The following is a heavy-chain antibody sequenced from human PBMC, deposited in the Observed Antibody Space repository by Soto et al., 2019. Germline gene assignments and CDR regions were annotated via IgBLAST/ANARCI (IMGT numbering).Heavy chain of an antibody. Sequence: EVQLVESGGGLVKPGGSLRLSCAASRFTLSSYSMNWVRQAPGKGLEWVSSISTSPTYIHYADLVKARFTISRDNAKNSLYLQMNSLRADDTAVYYCGRWVHQWGAFDIWGQGTMVTGSS. CDR3: GRWVHQWGAFDI. V-gene: IGHV3-21*01. J-gene: IGHJ3*02. D-gene: IGHD1-26*01. CDR1: RFTLSSYS. CDR2: ISTSPTYI.